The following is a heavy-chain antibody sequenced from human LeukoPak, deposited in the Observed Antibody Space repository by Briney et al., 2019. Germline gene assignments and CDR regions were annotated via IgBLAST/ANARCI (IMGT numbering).Heavy chain of an antibody. CDR2: IYPDDSDT. Sequence: GESLKISCKGSGYSFYTYWIAWVRQIPGKGLEWMGIIYPDDSDTRYSPSFQGQVTISADKSIDTAYLQWRSLKASDTGMYYCVRQSLGEFKYWGQGTLVTVSS. CDR3: VRQSLGEFKY. D-gene: IGHD3-10*01. V-gene: IGHV5-51*01. CDR1: GYSFYTYW. J-gene: IGHJ4*02.